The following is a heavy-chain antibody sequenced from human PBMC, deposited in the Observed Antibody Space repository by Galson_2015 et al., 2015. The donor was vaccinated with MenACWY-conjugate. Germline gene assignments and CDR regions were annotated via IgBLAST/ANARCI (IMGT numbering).Heavy chain of an antibody. CDR2: ISGSAATT. D-gene: IGHD6-19*01. CDR3: AKWDSSGRTGYNYYGMDV. CDR1: GFTFSTYV. V-gene: IGHV3-23*01. J-gene: IGHJ6*02. Sequence: SLRLSCAASGFTFSTYVMSWVRQAPGKGLEWVSSISGSAATTYYADSVKGRFTISRDNSKSTLDLQMNSLRAEDTAVYFCAKWDSSGRTGYNYYGMDVWGQGTTVTVSS.